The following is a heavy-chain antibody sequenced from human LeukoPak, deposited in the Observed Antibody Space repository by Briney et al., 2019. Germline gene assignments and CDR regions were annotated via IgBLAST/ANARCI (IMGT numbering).Heavy chain of an antibody. D-gene: IGHD3-22*01. J-gene: IGHJ6*03. CDR2: IYYSGST. CDR1: GYSISSGYY. Sequence: SETLSLTCTVSGYSISSGYYWGWIRQPPGKGLEWIGSIYYSGSTYYNPSLKSRVTISVDTSKNQFSLKLSSVTAADTAVYYCARAPGYYDGTYYYYYYYMDVWGKGTTVTVSS. CDR3: ARAPGYYDGTYYYYYYYMDV. V-gene: IGHV4-38-2*02.